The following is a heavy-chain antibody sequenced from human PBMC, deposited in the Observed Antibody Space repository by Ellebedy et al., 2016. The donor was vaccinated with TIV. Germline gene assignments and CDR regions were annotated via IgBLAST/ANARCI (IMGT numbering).Heavy chain of an antibody. CDR3: ARDGYSSSWYLGMNWFDP. V-gene: IGHV3-48*01. D-gene: IGHD6-13*01. Sequence: GESLKISCAASGFIFSSYSMNWVRQAPGKGLEWVSYISSRSSTIYYADSVKGRFTISRDNAKNSLYLQMNSLRAEDTAVYYCARDGYSSSWYLGMNWFDPWGQGTLVTVSS. J-gene: IGHJ5*02. CDR2: ISSRSSTI. CDR1: GFIFSSYS.